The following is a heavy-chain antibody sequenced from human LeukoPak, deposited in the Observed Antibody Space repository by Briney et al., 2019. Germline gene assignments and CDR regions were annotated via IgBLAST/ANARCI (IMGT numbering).Heavy chain of an antibody. CDR2: ITYSGST. CDR3: ARHPNSSSRAFDI. V-gene: IGHV4-39*01. D-gene: IGHD6-13*01. J-gene: IGHJ3*02. CDR1: GGSISSRGYY. Sequence: SETLSLTCTVSGGSISSRGYYWSWIRQPPGKGLEWIGTITYSGSTYSSPSVKSRVTMSMDTSKNQFSLKLSSVTAADTAVYYCARHPNSSSRAFDIWGQGTMVTVSS.